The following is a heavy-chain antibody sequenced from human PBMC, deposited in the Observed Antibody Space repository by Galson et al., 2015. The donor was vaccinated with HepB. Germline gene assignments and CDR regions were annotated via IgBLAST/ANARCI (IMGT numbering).Heavy chain of an antibody. CDR1: GFTFSSYG. J-gene: IGHJ4*02. D-gene: IGHD4-17*01. CDR3: AKAVTTLEPLYFDY. V-gene: IGHV3-33*06. CDR2: IWYDGSNK. Sequence: SLRLSCAASGFTFSSYGMHWVRQAPGKGLEWVAVIWYDGSNKYYADSVKGRFTISRDNSKNTLYLQMNSLRTEDTALYYCAKAVTTLEPLYFDYWGQGTLVTVSS.